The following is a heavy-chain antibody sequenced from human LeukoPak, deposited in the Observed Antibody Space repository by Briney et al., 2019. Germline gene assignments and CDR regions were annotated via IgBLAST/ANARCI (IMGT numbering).Heavy chain of an antibody. D-gene: IGHD3-16*01. J-gene: IGHJ5*02. CDR3: AKDWGIGAYDP. Sequence: GGSLRLSCAASGFMFSSYAMNWVRQAPGKGLEWVSAISGSGGTTYYADSVKGRFTISRDNSKNTFYLQMNSLRAEDTAVYYCAKDWGIGAYDPWGQGTLVTVSS. CDR1: GFMFSSYA. V-gene: IGHV3-23*01. CDR2: ISGSGGTT.